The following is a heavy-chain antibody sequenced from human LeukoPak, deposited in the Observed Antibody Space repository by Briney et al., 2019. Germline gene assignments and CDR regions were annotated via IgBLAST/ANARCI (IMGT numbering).Heavy chain of an antibody. CDR1: GGTFSSYA. Sequence: ASVKVSCKASGGTFSSYAISWVRQAPGQGLEWMGWISAYNGNTNYAQKLQGRVTMTTDTSTSTAYMELRSLRSDDTAVYYCARDAVSTMIVGGFNWFDPWGQGTLVTVSS. D-gene: IGHD3-22*01. V-gene: IGHV1-18*01. CDR3: ARDAVSTMIVGGFNWFDP. J-gene: IGHJ5*02. CDR2: ISAYNGNT.